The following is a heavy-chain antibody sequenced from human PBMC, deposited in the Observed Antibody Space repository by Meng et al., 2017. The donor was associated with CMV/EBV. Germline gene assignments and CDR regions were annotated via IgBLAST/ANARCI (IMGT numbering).Heavy chain of an antibody. D-gene: IGHD3-3*01. J-gene: IGHJ4*02. V-gene: IGHV1-69*12. Sequence: QVQLVQSGAEGEKPGSSVKVSCKVSGGTFGSYVTSWGRQAPGQGLEWMGGIIPIFGTANYAQKFQGRVTITADESTSTAYMELSSLRSEDTAVYYCARDAYPWDFWSGYPESYFDYWGQGTLVTVSS. CDR3: ARDAYPWDFWSGYPESYFDY. CDR2: IIPIFGTA. CDR1: GGTFGSYV.